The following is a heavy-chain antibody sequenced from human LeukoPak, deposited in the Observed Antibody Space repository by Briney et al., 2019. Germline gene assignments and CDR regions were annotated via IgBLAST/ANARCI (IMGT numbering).Heavy chain of an antibody. J-gene: IGHJ6*02. CDR3: ARINKLTSPSYCYVGMDV. Sequence: SQTLSLTCTVYGGSISSTDYYWSWIRQHPGKGLEWIGYIYYSGSIYYNPSLKSRVTISVDTSKNQFSLNLSSVTAADTAVYYCARINKLTSPSYCYVGMDVWGQGTTVTVSS. V-gene: IGHV4-31*03. CDR1: GGSISSTDYY. CDR2: IYYSGSI. D-gene: IGHD2-2*01.